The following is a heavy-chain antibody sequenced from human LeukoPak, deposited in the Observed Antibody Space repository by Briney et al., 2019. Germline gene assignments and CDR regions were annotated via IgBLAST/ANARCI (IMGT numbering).Heavy chain of an antibody. CDR3: AREGRAEIDY. J-gene: IGHJ4*02. CDR2: ISSSGMYI. Sequence: GGSLRLSCAASGFSFNSYSITWVCQAPGKGLEWVSSISSSGMYIYYADTMKGRFTISRDNAKNSASLQMTSLGAADTAVYYCAREGRAEIDYWGQGTLVTVSS. D-gene: IGHD5-24*01. V-gene: IGHV3-21*01. CDR1: GFSFNSYS.